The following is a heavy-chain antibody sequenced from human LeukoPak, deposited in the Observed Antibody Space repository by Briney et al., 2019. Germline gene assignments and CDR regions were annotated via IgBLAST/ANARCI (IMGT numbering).Heavy chain of an antibody. CDR3: ARNYDFWSGYFDY. CDR1: GYTFTSYG. J-gene: IGHJ4*02. Sequence: ASVKVSCKASGYTFTSYGISWVRQAPGQGLEWMGWISAYNGNTNYAQKFQGRVTITADESTSTAYMELSSLRSEDTAVYYCARNYDFWSGYFDYWGQGTLVTVSS. D-gene: IGHD3-3*01. CDR2: ISAYNGNT. V-gene: IGHV1-18*01.